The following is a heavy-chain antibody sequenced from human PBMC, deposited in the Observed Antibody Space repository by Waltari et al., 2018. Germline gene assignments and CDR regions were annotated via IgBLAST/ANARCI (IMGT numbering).Heavy chain of an antibody. Sequence: QVQLVQSGAEVKKPGASVKVSCKVSGYTLTELSMHWVRQAPGKGLEWMGGLDPEDGETIYEQKFQGRVTMTEDTSTDTAYMELSSLRSEDTAVYYCATVLRTYYYDSSGYYPVDYWGQGTLVTVSS. CDR2: LDPEDGET. CDR3: ATVLRTYYYDSSGYYPVDY. D-gene: IGHD3-22*01. CDR1: GYTLTELS. V-gene: IGHV1-24*01. J-gene: IGHJ4*02.